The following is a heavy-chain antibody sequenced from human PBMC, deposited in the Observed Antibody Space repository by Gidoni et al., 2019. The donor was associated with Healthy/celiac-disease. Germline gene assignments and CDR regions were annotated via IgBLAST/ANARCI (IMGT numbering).Heavy chain of an antibody. CDR2: IDPSDSYT. CDR3: ARVPTVVGGHYYYYYGMDV. J-gene: IGHJ6*02. V-gene: IGHV5-10-1*03. Sequence: EVQLVQSGAEVKKPGESLRISCKGSGSSFTSYCLRWVRQMPGKGLEWMGRIDPSDSYTNYSPSFQGHVTISADKSISNAYLQWSSLKASDTAMYYCARVPTVVGGHYYYYYGMDVWGQGTTVTVSS. D-gene: IGHD1-26*01. CDR1: GSSFTSYC.